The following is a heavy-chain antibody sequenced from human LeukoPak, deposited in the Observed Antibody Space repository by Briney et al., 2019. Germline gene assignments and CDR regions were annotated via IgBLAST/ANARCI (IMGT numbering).Heavy chain of an antibody. CDR1: GYTFTGYY. V-gene: IGHV1-2*02. D-gene: IGHD3-9*01. CDR3: ARIPLDDILTGYDY. Sequence: GASVKVSCKASGYTFTGYYMHWVRQAPGQGLEWMGWINPNSGGTNYAQKFQGRVTMTRDTSISTAYMELSRLRSDDTAVYYCARIPLDDILTGYDYWGQGTLVTVSS. CDR2: INPNSGGT. J-gene: IGHJ4*02.